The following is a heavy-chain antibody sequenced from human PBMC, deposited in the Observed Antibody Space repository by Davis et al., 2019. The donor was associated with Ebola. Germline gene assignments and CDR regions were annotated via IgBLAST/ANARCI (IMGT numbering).Heavy chain of an antibody. V-gene: IGHV1-2*06. CDR3: ARVEITAYCSGGSCYPDY. D-gene: IGHD2-15*01. Sequence: ASVKVSCKTSGYTFTAYYMHWVRQAPGQGLEWMGRINPNSGGTNYAQKFQGRVTMTRDTSISTAYMELRSLRSDDTAVYYCARVEITAYCSGGSCYPDYWGQGTLVTVSS. J-gene: IGHJ4*02. CDR1: GYTFTAYY. CDR2: INPNSGGT.